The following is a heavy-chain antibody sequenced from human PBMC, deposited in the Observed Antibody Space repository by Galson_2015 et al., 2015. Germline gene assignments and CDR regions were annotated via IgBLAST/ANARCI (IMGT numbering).Heavy chain of an antibody. J-gene: IGHJ4*02. CDR3: ARDPLDYGDRFDY. D-gene: IGHD4-17*01. CDR2: ISSSSTI. V-gene: IGHV3-48*02. CDR1: GFTFSSYG. Sequence: SLRLSCAASGFTFSSYGMNWGRQAPGKGLEWVSYISSSSTIYYADSVKGRFTISRDNAKNSLYLQMNSLRDEDTAVYYCARDPLDYGDRFDYWGQGTLVTVSS.